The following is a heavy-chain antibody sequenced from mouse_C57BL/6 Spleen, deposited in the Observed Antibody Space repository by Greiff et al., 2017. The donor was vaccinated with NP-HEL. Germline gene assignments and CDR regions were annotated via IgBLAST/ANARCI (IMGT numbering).Heavy chain of an antibody. CDR3: ARSYYYGSSHEGYWYFDV. V-gene: IGHV1-80*01. Sequence: QVQLQQSGAELVKPGASVKISCKASGYAFSSYWMNWVKQRPGKGLEWIGQIYPGDGDTNYNGKFKGKATLTADKSSSTAYMQLSSLTSEDSAVYFCARSYYYGSSHEGYWYFDVWGTGTTVTVSS. D-gene: IGHD1-1*01. J-gene: IGHJ1*03. CDR1: GYAFSSYW. CDR2: IYPGDGDT.